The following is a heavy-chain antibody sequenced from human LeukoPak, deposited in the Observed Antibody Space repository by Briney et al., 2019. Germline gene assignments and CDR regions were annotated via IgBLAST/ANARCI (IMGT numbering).Heavy chain of an antibody. Sequence: SETLSLTCAVYGGSFSGYYWSWIRQPPGKGLEWIGEINHSGSTNYNPSLKSRVTISVDTSKNQFSLKLSSVTAADTAVYYCARKRFGELSQYYFDYWGQGTLVTVSS. V-gene: IGHV4-34*01. J-gene: IGHJ4*02. CDR1: GGSFSGYY. CDR3: ARKRFGELSQYYFDY. D-gene: IGHD3-10*01. CDR2: INHSGST.